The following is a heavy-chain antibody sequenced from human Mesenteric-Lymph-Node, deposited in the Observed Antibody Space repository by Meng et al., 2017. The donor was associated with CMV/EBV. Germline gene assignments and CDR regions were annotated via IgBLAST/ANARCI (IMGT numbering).Heavy chain of an antibody. CDR1: GFSLNADRMC. V-gene: IGHV2-70*20. D-gene: IGHD7-27*01. J-gene: IGHJ4*02. CDR3: ARLETNKTGGFDY. CDR2: IDWDDDK. Sequence: SGPTLVKPTQTLILTCTFSGFSLNADRMCVNWVRQPPGKAPEWLALIDWDDDKYYSTSLKTRLTISKDTSKNQVVLTMTNMDPVDTATYYCARLETNKTGGFDYWGQGILVTVSS.